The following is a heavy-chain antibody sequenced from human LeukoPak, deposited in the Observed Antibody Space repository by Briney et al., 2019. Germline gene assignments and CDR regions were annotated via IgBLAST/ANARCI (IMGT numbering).Heavy chain of an antibody. CDR3: ARSVRGLWFRELSPYFDY. Sequence: GASVKVSCKASGYTFTGYYMHWVRQAPGQGLEWMGWINPNSGGTNYAQKFQGRVTMTRDTSISTAYMELSRLRSDDTAVYYCARSVRGLWFRELSPYFDYWGQGTLVTVSS. V-gene: IGHV1-2*02. CDR1: GYTFTGYY. D-gene: IGHD3-10*01. J-gene: IGHJ4*02. CDR2: INPNSGGT.